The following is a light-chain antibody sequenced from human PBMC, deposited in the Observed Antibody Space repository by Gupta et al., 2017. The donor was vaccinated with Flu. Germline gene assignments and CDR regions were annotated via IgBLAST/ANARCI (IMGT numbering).Light chain of an antibody. CDR1: QIISHW. CDR2: KAS. Sequence: VGDIVTITCRASQIISHWVAWYQQRPGNVPKLLIYKASNLENGVPSRFTGSGSGTEFTLTISGLQPDDVATYYCQKYNNYPTFGQGTKVEIK. J-gene: IGKJ2*01. CDR3: QKYNNYPT. V-gene: IGKV1-5*03.